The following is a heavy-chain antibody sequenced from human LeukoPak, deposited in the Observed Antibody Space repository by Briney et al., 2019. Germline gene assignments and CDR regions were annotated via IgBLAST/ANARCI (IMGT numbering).Heavy chain of an antibody. J-gene: IGHJ4*02. D-gene: IGHD3-10*01. CDR3: ARDRLWFGGKGFDY. Sequence: PGGSLRLSCAASGFTFSSYAMHWVRQAPGKGLEWVAVISHDGSNKYYADSVKGRFTISRDNSKTTLYLQMNSLRVEDTAVYYCARDRLWFGGKGFDYWGQGTLVTVSS. CDR1: GFTFSSYA. CDR2: ISHDGSNK. V-gene: IGHV3-30-3*01.